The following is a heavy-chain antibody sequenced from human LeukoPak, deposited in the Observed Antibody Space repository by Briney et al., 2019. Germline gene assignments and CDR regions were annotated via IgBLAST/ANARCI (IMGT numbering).Heavy chain of an antibody. CDR2: ISSSSSYI. Sequence: RGCLRLSCAASGFTFSSYSMNWVRQAAGNGLEWVSSISSSSSYIYHSDSVKGRFTIARDNAKNSLYLQMNRLRAEDTAVYYCARDPNSYYDFWSGYTYFDYWGQGTLVTVSS. CDR3: ARDPNSYYDFWSGYTYFDY. J-gene: IGHJ4*02. CDR1: GFTFSSYS. D-gene: IGHD3-3*01. V-gene: IGHV3-21*01.